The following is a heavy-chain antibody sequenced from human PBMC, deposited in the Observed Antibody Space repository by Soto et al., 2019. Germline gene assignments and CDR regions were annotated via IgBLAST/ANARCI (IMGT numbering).Heavy chain of an antibody. CDR2: IIPILGIA. Sequence: SVKVSCKASGGTFSSYTISWVRQAPGQGLEWMGRIIPILGIANYAQKFQGRVTITADKSTSTAYMELSSLRSEDTAVYYCAGDIVVVPAAISQYYFDYWGQGTLVTVSS. V-gene: IGHV1-69*02. CDR1: GGTFSSYT. J-gene: IGHJ4*02. CDR3: AGDIVVVPAAISQYYFDY. D-gene: IGHD2-2*01.